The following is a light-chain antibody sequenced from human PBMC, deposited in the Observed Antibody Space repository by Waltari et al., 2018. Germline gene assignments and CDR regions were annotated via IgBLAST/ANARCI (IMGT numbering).Light chain of an antibody. J-gene: IGKJ4*01. CDR3: QQRSNWLT. CDR1: QSVSRY. Sequence: EIVLTQSRATLSLSPGERPTLSCGASQSVSRYLAWYQHKPGQAPRLLIYDASNRATGIPARFSGSGSGTDFTLTISSLEPEDFAVYCCQQRSNWLTFGGGTKVEIK. CDR2: DAS. V-gene: IGKV3-11*01.